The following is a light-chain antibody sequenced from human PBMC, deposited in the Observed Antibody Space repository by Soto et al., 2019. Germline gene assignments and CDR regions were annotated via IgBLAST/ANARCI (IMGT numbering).Light chain of an antibody. Sequence: EIVLTQSPGILSLSPGERATLSCRASQSVSSSSLAWYQQKPGQAPRLLIYSTSNRATGIPDRFSGSGSGTDFTLTISRLEPEDFTVYHCQQYGDSPWTFGQGTKVDNK. J-gene: IGKJ1*01. CDR1: QSVSSSS. V-gene: IGKV3-20*01. CDR2: STS. CDR3: QQYGDSPWT.